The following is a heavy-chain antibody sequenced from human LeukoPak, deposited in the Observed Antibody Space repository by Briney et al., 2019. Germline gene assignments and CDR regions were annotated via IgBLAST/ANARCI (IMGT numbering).Heavy chain of an antibody. CDR1: GFTFSSYA. Sequence: GSLRLSCAASGFTFSSYAMSWVRQAPGKGLEWVSAISGSGGSTYYADSVKGRFTISRDNSKNTLYLQMNSPRAEDTAVYYCAKESPLLWFGELSSIDYWGQGTLVTVSS. CDR3: AKESPLLWFGELSSIDY. D-gene: IGHD3-10*01. J-gene: IGHJ4*02. CDR2: ISGSGGST. V-gene: IGHV3-23*01.